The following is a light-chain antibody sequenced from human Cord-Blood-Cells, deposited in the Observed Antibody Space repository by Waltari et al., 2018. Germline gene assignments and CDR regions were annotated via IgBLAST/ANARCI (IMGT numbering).Light chain of an antibody. CDR1: SSDVGGYNY. J-gene: IGLJ2*01. V-gene: IGLV2-14*01. CDR2: DVS. CDR3: SSYTSSSVV. Sequence: QSALTQPASVSGSPGQSITISCTGTSSDVGGYNYVSWYQQHPGKAPNLMIYDVSNRPSGGSNRFSGSKSGNTASLTISGLQAEDEADYYCSSYTSSSVVFGGGTKLTVL.